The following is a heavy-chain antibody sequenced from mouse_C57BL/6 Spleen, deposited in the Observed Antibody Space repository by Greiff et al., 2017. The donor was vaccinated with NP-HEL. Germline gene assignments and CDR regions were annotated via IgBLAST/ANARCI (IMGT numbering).Heavy chain of an antibody. Sequence: DVKLVESGGGLVKPGGSLKLSCAASGFTFSDYGMHWVRQAPEKGLEWVAYISSGSSTIYYADTVKGRFTISRDNAKNTLFLQMTSLRSEDTAMYYCARQDGYYLWYFDVWGTGTTVTVSS. CDR1: GFTFSDYG. CDR2: ISSGSSTI. CDR3: ARQDGYYLWYFDV. J-gene: IGHJ1*03. D-gene: IGHD2-3*01. V-gene: IGHV5-17*01.